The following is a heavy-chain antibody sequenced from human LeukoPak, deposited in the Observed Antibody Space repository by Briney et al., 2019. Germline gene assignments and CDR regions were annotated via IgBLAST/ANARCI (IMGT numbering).Heavy chain of an antibody. CDR1: GYTFTGYY. CDR2: INPNTGET. J-gene: IGHJ4*02. D-gene: IGHD2-2*01. V-gene: IGHV1-2*02. Sequence: AIVKVSCKASGYTFTGYYMHWVRQAPGQGLEWMGWINPNTGETNSAQKFQGRVTMTRDTTINTAYMELTRLTSDDTAVYYCASYPRYSSTPPFDYWGQGTLVTVSS. CDR3: ASYPRYSSTPPFDY.